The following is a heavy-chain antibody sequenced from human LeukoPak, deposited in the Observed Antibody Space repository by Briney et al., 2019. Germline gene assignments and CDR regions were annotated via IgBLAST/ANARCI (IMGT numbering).Heavy chain of an antibody. CDR3: PRGITIFGVVIMFPACFVP. V-gene: IGHV1-46*03. CDR1: GYTFTSYY. J-gene: IGHJ5*02. Sequence: GASVKVSCKASGYTFTSYYMHWVRQAPGQGLEWMGIINPSGGSTSYAQKFQGRVTMTRDTSTSKVYMELSSLRYEDTAVCSWPRGITIFGVVIMFPACFVPSGQGTLVTVSS. CDR2: INPSGGST. D-gene: IGHD3-3*01.